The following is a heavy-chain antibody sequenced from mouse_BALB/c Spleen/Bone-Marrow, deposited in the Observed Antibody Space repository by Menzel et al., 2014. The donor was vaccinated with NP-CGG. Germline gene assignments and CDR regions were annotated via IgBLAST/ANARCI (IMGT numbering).Heavy chain of an antibody. V-gene: IGHV5-12-2*01. CDR3: ARQGVYYGKTYYAMDY. J-gene: IGHJ4*01. Sequence: DVKLVESGGGLVQPGGSLKISCAASGFTFSSYIMSWVRQTPEKRLEWVAYISKGGGSTYYPDTVKGRFTISRDNAKNTLYLQMISLKSEDTAMYYCARQGVYYGKTYYAMDYWGQGTSVTVSS. CDR2: ISKGGGST. CDR1: GFTFSSYI. D-gene: IGHD2-1*01.